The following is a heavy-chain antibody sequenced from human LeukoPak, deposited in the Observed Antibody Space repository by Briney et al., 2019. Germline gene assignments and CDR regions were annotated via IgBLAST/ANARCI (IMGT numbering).Heavy chain of an antibody. V-gene: IGHV1-8*01. CDR2: MNPNSGNT. Sequence: ASVKVSCKASGYTFTSYDINWVRQATGQGLEWMGWMNPNSGNTGYAQKFQGRVTMTRNTSISTAYMELSSLRSEDTAVYYCARGITSGPFYDFWSGYSGGYYFYMHVWAKGTTVTVSS. J-gene: IGHJ6*03. CDR3: ARGITSGPFYDFWSGYSGGYYFYMHV. CDR1: GYTFTSYD. D-gene: IGHD3-3*01.